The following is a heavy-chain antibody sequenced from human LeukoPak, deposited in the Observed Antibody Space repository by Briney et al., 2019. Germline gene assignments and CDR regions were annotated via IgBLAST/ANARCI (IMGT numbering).Heavy chain of an antibody. CDR2: INHSGST. Sequence: PSDTLSLTCTVSGGSISSNNYYWGWIRQPPGKGLEWIGEINHSGSTNYNPSLKSRVTISVDTSKNQFSLKLSSVTAADTAVYYCARVFYDSNDYWGQGTLVTVSS. V-gene: IGHV4-39*07. CDR1: GGSISSNNYY. J-gene: IGHJ4*02. CDR3: ARVFYDSNDY. D-gene: IGHD3-22*01.